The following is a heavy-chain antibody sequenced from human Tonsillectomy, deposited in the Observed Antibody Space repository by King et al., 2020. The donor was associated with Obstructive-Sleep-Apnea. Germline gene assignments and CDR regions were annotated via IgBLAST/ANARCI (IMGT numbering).Heavy chain of an antibody. CDR3: AKDRGSGWDGYYYYGMDV. Sequence: VQLVESGGGLVQPGRSLRLSCQASGFTFGDYAMHWVRQAPGKGPEWVSGIIWNRGNIGYVDSVKGRFTISRDNAKNSLYLQMNSLRAEDTALYYCAKDRGSGWDGYYYYGMDVWGQGTTVTVSS. CDR2: IIWNRGNI. V-gene: IGHV3-9*01. J-gene: IGHJ6*02. D-gene: IGHD6-19*01. CDR1: GFTFGDYA.